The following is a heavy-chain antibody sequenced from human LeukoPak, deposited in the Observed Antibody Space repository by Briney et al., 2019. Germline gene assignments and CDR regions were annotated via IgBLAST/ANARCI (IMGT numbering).Heavy chain of an antibody. J-gene: IGHJ4*02. D-gene: IGHD2-8*02. CDR2: ISGSGGAP. CDR3: AKWCEGAQANFDY. V-gene: IGHV3-23*01. Sequence: GGSLRLSCAASGFTFSNYGMNWVRQAPGKGLEWVSAISGSGGAPYYADSVKGRFTISRDNSKKTLYLQMSSLRVEDTAVYFCAKWCEGAQANFDYWGQGILVTVSS. CDR1: GFTFSNYG.